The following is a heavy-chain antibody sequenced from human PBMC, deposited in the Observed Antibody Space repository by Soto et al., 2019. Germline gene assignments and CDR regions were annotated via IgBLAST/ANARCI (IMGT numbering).Heavy chain of an antibody. V-gene: IGHV6-1*01. Sequence: PSQTLSLTCAISGDSVSSNSASWNVIRQSPSRGFEWLGRTYYRSKWYNDYAESVKSRITINPDTSKNQFSLQLNSVTPDDTAVYYCTRESMSGWSDFWGQGTLVTVYS. CDR1: GDSVSSNSAS. CDR3: TRESMSGWSDF. CDR2: TYYRSKWYN. J-gene: IGHJ4*02. D-gene: IGHD6-19*01.